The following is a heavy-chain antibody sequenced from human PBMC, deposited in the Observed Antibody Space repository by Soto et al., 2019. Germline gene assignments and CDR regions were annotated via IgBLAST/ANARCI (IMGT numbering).Heavy chain of an antibody. CDR3: ARDFYYGSGYYYYGMDV. CDR1: GFTFSSYA. V-gene: IGHV3-30-3*01. CDR2: ISYDGSNK. Sequence: GGSLRLSCAASGFTFSSYAMHWVRQAPGKRLEWVAVISYDGSNKYYADSVKGRFTISRDNSKNTLYLQMNSLRAEDTAVYYCARDFYYGSGYYYYGMDVWGQGTTVTVSS. J-gene: IGHJ6*02. D-gene: IGHD3-10*01.